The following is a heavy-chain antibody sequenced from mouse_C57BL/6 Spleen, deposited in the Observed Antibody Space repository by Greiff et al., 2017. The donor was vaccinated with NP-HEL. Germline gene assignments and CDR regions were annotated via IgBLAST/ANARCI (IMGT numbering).Heavy chain of an antibody. D-gene: IGHD2-2*01. CDR3: ARRWGMVTGWFAY. J-gene: IGHJ3*01. Sequence: QVQLQQPGAELVKPGASVKMSCKASGYTFTSYWITWVKQRPGQGLEWIGDIYPGSGSTNYNEKFKSKATLTVDTSSSTAYMQLSSLTSEDSAVYYCARRWGMVTGWFAYWGQGTLVTVSA. CDR1: GYTFTSYW. CDR2: IYPGSGST. V-gene: IGHV1-55*01.